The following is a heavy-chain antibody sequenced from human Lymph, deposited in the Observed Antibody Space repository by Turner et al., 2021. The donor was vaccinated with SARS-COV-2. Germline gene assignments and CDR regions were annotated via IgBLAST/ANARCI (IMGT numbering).Heavy chain of an antibody. Sequence: QVQLVQSGAEVKKPGSSVKVSCKASGGTFSSYAISWVRQAPGQGLECMGGIIPIFCTANYAQKFQDGVTITADESTSTAYMELSSLRYEDTAVYYCARDTAVAGTLGAFDIWGQGTMVTVSS. CDR2: IIPIFCTA. CDR3: ARDTAVAGTLGAFDI. CDR1: GGTFSSYA. D-gene: IGHD6-19*01. J-gene: IGHJ3*02. V-gene: IGHV1-69*01.